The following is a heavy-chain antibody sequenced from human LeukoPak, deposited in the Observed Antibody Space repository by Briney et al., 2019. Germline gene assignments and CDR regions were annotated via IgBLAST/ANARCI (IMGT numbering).Heavy chain of an antibody. D-gene: IGHD2-2*03. J-gene: IGHJ4*02. CDR3: ARRDVLNGEWIFFDH. CDR1: GFTFSTYS. Sequence: GGSLRLSCAASGFTFSTYSMNWVRQAPGKGLEWVSAINGGGDHAYYADSVKGRFTISRDNSKNTLYFHLNSLRADDTAVYYCARRDVLNGEWIFFDHWGQGTLVTVSS. CDR2: INGGGDHA. V-gene: IGHV3-23*01.